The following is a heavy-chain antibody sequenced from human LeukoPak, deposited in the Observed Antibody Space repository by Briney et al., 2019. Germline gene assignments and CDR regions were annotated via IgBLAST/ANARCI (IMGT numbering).Heavy chain of an antibody. V-gene: IGHV4-59*01. CDR1: GASLSSYY. CDR2: IYYSGST. CDR3: ATNYDSSGYQLGY. D-gene: IGHD3-22*01. Sequence: SETLSLTCNVSGASLSSYYWSWIRQPPGKGLEWIGYIYYSGSTNYNPSLKSRVTISVDTSKNQFSLKLSSVTAADTAVYYCATNYDSSGYQLGYWGQGTLVTVSS. J-gene: IGHJ4*02.